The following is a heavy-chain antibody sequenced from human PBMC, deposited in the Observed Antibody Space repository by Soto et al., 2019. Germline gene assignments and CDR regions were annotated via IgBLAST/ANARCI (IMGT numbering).Heavy chain of an antibody. Sequence: QEQLQESGPGLVKPSGTLSLTCAVSGASISSVDWWTWVRQPPGKGLEWIGEVYHSGSTNYNPSLKSRVTISMDKSKNQFSLSLRSVTAADTAVYYCARGGSDDYRYLDYWGQGTLVTVSS. J-gene: IGHJ4*02. CDR1: GASISSVDW. CDR2: VYHSGST. D-gene: IGHD5-12*01. CDR3: ARGGSDDYRYLDY. V-gene: IGHV4-4*02.